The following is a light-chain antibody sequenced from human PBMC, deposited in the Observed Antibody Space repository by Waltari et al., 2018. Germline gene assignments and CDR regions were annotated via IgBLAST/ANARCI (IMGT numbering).Light chain of an antibody. CDR2: GAS. CDR1: QSVSID. J-gene: IGKJ4*01. Sequence: VMTQSPATLSVSPGEEATLSCRASQSVSIDLAWYQQKPGQAPRLLLYGASTTATGIPAGFSRSGSGTEFTLTISSLQSEDFAVYYCQQYNAWPPRTFGGGTKVEIK. V-gene: IGKV3-15*01. CDR3: QQYNAWPPRT.